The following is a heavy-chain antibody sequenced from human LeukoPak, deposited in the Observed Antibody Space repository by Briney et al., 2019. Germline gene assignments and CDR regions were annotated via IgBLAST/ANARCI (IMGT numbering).Heavy chain of an antibody. Sequence: SETLSLTCTVSGGSISSYYWSWIRQPPGKGLEWIGYIYYSGSTNYNPSLKSRVTISVDTSKNQFSLKLSSVTAADTAVYYCASQIAAAADSGYYYYYMDVWGKGTTVTVSS. V-gene: IGHV4-59*01. CDR3: ASQIAAAADSGYYYYYMDV. D-gene: IGHD6-13*01. J-gene: IGHJ6*03. CDR2: IYYSGST. CDR1: GGSISSYY.